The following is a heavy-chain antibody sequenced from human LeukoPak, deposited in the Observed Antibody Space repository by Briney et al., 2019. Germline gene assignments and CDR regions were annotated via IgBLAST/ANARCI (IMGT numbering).Heavy chain of an antibody. D-gene: IGHD1-26*01. Sequence: PGGSLRPSCAASGFTFSSYAMSWVRQAPGKGLEWVSAISGSGGSTYYADSVKGRFTISRDNSKNTLYLQMNSLRAEDTAVYYCAKDLVGANLGSSDDYWGQGTLVTVSS. CDR2: ISGSGGST. V-gene: IGHV3-23*01. J-gene: IGHJ4*02. CDR3: AKDLVGANLGSSDDY. CDR1: GFTFSSYA.